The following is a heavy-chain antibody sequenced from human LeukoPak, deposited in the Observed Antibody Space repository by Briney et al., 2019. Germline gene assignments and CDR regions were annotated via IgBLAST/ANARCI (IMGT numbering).Heavy chain of an antibody. CDR1: GYTFTSYG. CDR3: TREGGYSSGWYDY. J-gene: IGHJ4*02. CDR2: ISTYNGNT. Sequence: ASVKVSCKASGYTFTSYGISWVRQAPGQGLEWMGWISTYNGNTKYSQKLQGRVTMTTDTSTSTVYMELKSLRSDDTAVYYCTREGGYSSGWYDYWGQGTLVTVSS. D-gene: IGHD6-19*01. V-gene: IGHV1-18*01.